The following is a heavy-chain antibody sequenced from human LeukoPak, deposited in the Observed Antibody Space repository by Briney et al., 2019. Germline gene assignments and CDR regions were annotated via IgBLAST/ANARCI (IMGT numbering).Heavy chain of an antibody. CDR3: ARSSSWITDYDY. D-gene: IGHD6-13*01. CDR1: GFTFRSYW. J-gene: IGHJ4*02. Sequence: PGGSLSLFCGASGFTFRSYWMHWVRQAPGRGRVWVSRINSDGSSTIYADSVKGRFTMSRENAKNTLYLQVNSLSAEDTAVYYCARSSSWITDYDYWGQGNLVTVSS. CDR2: INSDGSST. V-gene: IGHV3-74*01.